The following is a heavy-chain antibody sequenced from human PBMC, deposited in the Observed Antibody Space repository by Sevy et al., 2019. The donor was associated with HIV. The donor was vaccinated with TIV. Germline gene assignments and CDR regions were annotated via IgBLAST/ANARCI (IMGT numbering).Heavy chain of an antibody. CDR1: GFTFSSYG. V-gene: IGHV3-30*18. D-gene: IGHD1-26*01. CDR2: ISYDGSNK. J-gene: IGHJ4*02. CDR3: AKDGKVGTVGAKSPLSY. Sequence: GGSLRLSCAASGFTFSSYGMHWVRQAPGKGLEWVAVISYDGSNKYYADSVKGRFTISRDNSKNTLYLQMNSLRAEDKAVYYCAKDGKVGTVGAKSPLSYWGQGTLVTVSS.